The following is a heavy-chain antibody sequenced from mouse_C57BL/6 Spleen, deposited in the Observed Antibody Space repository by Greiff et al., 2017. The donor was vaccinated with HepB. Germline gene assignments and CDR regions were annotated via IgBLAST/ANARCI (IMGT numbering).Heavy chain of an antibody. D-gene: IGHD3-3*01. CDR2: ISSGSSTI. Sequence: VQLKESGGGLVKPGGSLKLSCAASGFTFSDYGMHWVRQAPEKGLEWVAYISSGSSTIYYADTVKGRFTISRDNAKNTLFLQMTSLRSEDTAMYYCARPGGAGWGQGTLVTVSA. CDR1: GFTFSDYG. V-gene: IGHV5-17*01. J-gene: IGHJ3*01. CDR3: ARPGGAG.